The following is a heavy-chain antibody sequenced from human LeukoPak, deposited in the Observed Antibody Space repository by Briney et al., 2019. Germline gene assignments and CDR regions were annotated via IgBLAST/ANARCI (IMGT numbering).Heavy chain of an antibody. CDR3: ARGSSGWHAAVDY. CDR1: GGSISSYY. CDR2: IYYSGST. Sequence: SETLSLTCTVSGGSISSYYWSWIRQPPGKGLEWIGYIYYSGSTNYNPSLKSRVTISVDTSKNQFSLKRSSVTAADTAVYYCARGSSGWHAAVDYWGQGTLVTVSS. V-gene: IGHV4-59*01. J-gene: IGHJ4*02. D-gene: IGHD6-19*01.